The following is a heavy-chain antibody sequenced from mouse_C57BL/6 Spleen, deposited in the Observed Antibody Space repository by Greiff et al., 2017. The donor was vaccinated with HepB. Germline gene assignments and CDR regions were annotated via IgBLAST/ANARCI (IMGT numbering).Heavy chain of an antibody. J-gene: IGHJ4*01. V-gene: IGHV2-2*01. D-gene: IGHD1-1*01. CDR2: IWSGGST. CDR3: ARKSTVVARGYAMDY. CDR1: GFSLTSYG. Sequence: VQGVESGPGLVQPSQSLSITCTVSGFSLTSYGVHWVRQSPGKGLEWLGVIWSGGSTDYNAAFISRLSISKDNSKSQVFFKMNSLQADDTAIYYCARKSTVVARGYAMDYWGQGTSVTVSS.